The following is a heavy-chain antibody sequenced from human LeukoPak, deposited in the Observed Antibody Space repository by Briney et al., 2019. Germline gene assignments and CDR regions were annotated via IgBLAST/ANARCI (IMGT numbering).Heavy chain of an antibody. J-gene: IGHJ4*02. Sequence: GGSLRLSCAASVFTFSSYWMSWVRQAPGKGLEWVSYISSSSTIYYADSVKGRFTISRDNAKNSLYLQMNSLRAEDTAVYYCARGGGPYCSSTACYHFDYWGQGTLVTVSS. CDR3: ARGGGPYCSSTACYHFDY. D-gene: IGHD2-2*01. V-gene: IGHV3-48*01. CDR2: ISSSSTI. CDR1: VFTFSSYW.